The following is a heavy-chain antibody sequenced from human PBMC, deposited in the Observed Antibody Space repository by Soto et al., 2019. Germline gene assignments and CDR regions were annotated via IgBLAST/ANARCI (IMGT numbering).Heavy chain of an antibody. CDR1: GGSISSYY. V-gene: IGHV4-59*01. D-gene: IGHD3-10*01. CDR2: IYYSGST. CDR3: ASSKMGLISVLET. Sequence: SETLSLTCTVSGGSISSYYWSWIRQPPGKGLEWIGYIYYSGSTNYNPSLKSRVTISVDTSKNQFSLKLSSVTAADTAVYYCASSKMGLISVLETWGQGTLVTVSS. J-gene: IGHJ5*02.